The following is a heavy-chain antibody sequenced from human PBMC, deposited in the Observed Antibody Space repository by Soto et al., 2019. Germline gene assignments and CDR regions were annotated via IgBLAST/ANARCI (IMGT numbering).Heavy chain of an antibody. CDR1: GFTFISNE. V-gene: IGHV3-48*03. Sequence: PGGSLRLSCAASGFTFISNEMNWVRQAPGEGLEWISYISSSGSTKYYADSVKGRFTISRDNAKNSLFLQMNSLTVEDRAVYYCARGYTGGWSRGGYFDYWGQGALVTVSS. CDR3: ARGYTGGWSRGGYFDY. J-gene: IGHJ4*02. D-gene: IGHD6-19*01. CDR2: ISSSGSTK.